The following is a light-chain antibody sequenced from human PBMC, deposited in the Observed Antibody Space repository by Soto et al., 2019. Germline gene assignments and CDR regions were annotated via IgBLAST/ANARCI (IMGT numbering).Light chain of an antibody. CDR2: DAS. CDR3: QQTYSSPWT. CDR1: QNLDSY. Sequence: DIQMTQSPSSLSASVGDRVTITCRASQNLDSYLNWYQQRPGQAPKLLIHDASSLQSGVPSRFSGRGSGTDFALTINSLQPEDFATIYCQQTYSSPWTFGQGTNVEIK. J-gene: IGKJ1*01. V-gene: IGKV1-39*01.